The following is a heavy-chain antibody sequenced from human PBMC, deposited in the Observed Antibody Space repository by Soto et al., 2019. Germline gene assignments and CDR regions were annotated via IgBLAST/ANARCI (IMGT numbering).Heavy chain of an antibody. V-gene: IGHV3-23*01. CDR1: GFTFSSYA. J-gene: IGHJ3*02. CDR2: ISGSGGST. D-gene: IGHD3-22*01. CDR3: AKSYITMIVVVVDDAFDI. Sequence: GGSLRLSCAASGFTFSSYAMSWVRQAPGKGLEWVSAISGSGGSTYYADSVKGRFTISRDNSKNTLYLQMNSLRAEDTAVYYCAKSYITMIVVVVDDAFDIWGQGTMVTVSS.